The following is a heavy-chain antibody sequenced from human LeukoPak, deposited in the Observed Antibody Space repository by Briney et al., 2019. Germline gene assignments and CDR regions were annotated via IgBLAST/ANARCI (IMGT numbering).Heavy chain of an antibody. D-gene: IGHD3-16*01. V-gene: IGHV3-30-3*01. J-gene: IGHJ4*02. CDR1: GFTFSSYA. CDR3: ASARRGGYFDY. Sequence: GRSLRLSCAASGFTFSSYAMHWVRQAPGKGLEWVAVISYDGSNKYYADSVKGRFTISRDNAKNSLYLQMNSLRAEDTAVYYCASARRGGYFDYWGQGTLVTVSS. CDR2: ISYDGSNK.